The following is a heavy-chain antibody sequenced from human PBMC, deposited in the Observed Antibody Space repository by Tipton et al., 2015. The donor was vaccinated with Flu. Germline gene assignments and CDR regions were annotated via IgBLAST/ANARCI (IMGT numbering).Heavy chain of an antibody. J-gene: IGHJ4*02. D-gene: IGHD6-19*01. Sequence: QVQLVQSGGGVVHPGRSLRLSCAASGFIFSDYAMHWVRQVPGKGLEWMALISYDGTDADYADSVKGRFTISRDNSKNTLYLQMNSLGVEDTAIYYCARDPKAVAALYYFDYWGQGAPVAVSS. CDR1: GFIFSDYA. V-gene: IGHV3-30*04. CDR3: ARDPKAVAALYYFDY. CDR2: ISYDGTDA.